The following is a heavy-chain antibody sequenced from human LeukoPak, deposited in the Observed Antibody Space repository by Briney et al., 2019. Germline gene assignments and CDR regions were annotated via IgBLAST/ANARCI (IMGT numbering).Heavy chain of an antibody. CDR3: AKSKEDCCGSFDP. J-gene: IGHJ5*02. D-gene: IGHD2-15*01. V-gene: IGHV3-23*01. Sequence: GGSLRPSCAASGFTFSSYAMSRVRHAPGKGLEWVSAISGSGGSTYYADSVMGRFTISRYNSKNTLYMQMNSLRGEDTAVYYCAKSKEDCCGSFDPWGQGTLVTVSS. CDR2: ISGSGGST. CDR1: GFTFSSYA.